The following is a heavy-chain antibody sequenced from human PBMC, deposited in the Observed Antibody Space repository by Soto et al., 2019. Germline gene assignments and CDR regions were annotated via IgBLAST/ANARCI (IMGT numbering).Heavy chain of an antibody. D-gene: IGHD2-2*01. J-gene: IGHJ6*03. CDR2: ISGSGGST. CDR3: ALRYCSRTTCPPLNSYFYMDV. V-gene: IGHV3-23*01. CDR1: GFTFSSYA. Sequence: EVQLLESGGGLVQPGGSLRLSCAASGFTFSSYAMSWVRQAPGKGLEWVSGISGSGGSTFYAGSVKGRFPISRDNSKNTLYLQMNSLRAEDTAVYYCALRYCSRTTCPPLNSYFYMDVWGKGTTVTVSS.